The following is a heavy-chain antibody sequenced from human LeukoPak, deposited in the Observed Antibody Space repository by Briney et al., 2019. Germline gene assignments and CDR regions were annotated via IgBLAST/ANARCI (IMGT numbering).Heavy chain of an antibody. CDR1: GFTFSSYS. Sequence: GGSLRLSCAASGFTFSSYSMNWVRQPPGKGLEWVSSISSSSSYIYYADSVKGRFTISRDNAKNSLYLQMKSLRAEDTAVYYCARESYSSGSFDYWGQGTLVTVSS. D-gene: IGHD6-19*01. CDR2: ISSSSSYI. CDR3: ARESYSSGSFDY. V-gene: IGHV3-21*01. J-gene: IGHJ4*02.